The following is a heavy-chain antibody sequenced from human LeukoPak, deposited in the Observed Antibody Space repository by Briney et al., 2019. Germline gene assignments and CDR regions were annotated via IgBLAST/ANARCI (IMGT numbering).Heavy chain of an antibody. D-gene: IGHD3-3*01. Sequence: QAGGSLRLSCAASGFTFSSYSMNWVRQAPGKGLEWVSYISSSSSTIYYADSVKGRFTISRDNAKNSLYLQMNSLRAEDTAVYYCARDPPVYDFWSGAPPPGWFDPWGQGTLVTVSS. V-gene: IGHV3-48*01. CDR1: GFTFSSYS. CDR2: ISSSSSTI. CDR3: ARDPPVYDFWSGAPPPGWFDP. J-gene: IGHJ5*02.